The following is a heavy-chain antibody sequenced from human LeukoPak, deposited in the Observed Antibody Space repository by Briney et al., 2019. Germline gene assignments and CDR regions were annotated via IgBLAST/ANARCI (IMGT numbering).Heavy chain of an antibody. CDR1: GFTFSSFA. V-gene: IGHV3-23*01. CDR3: AKGLKGCSGSSCYYFFDF. CDR2: ISGNGIST. D-gene: IGHD2-15*01. J-gene: IGHJ4*02. Sequence: GGPLRLSCAASGFTFSSFALSWVRQAPGKGLEWVSTISGNGISTFYADSVKGRFTISRDNSKNTLYLQMNSLRAEDTAVYYCAKGLKGCSGSSCYYFFDFWGQGALITVSS.